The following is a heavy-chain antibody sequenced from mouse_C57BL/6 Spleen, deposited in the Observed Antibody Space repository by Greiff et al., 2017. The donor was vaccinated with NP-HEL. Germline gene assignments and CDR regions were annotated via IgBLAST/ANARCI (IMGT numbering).Heavy chain of an antibody. CDR3: ARRGSSYPYYYAMDY. J-gene: IGHJ4*01. CDR2: IDPSDSYT. D-gene: IGHD1-1*01. CDR1: GYTFTSYW. Sequence: QVHVKQPGAELVRPGTSVKLSCKASGYTFTSYWMHWVKQRPGQGLEWIGVIDPSDSYTNYNQKFKGKATLTVDTSSSTAYMQLSSLTSEDSAVYYCARRGSSYPYYYAMDYWGQGTSVTVSS. V-gene: IGHV1-59*01.